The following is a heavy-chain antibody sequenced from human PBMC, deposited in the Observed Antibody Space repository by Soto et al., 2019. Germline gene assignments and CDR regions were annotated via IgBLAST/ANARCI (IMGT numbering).Heavy chain of an antibody. CDR1: GGSISSYY. J-gene: IGHJ4*02. CDR2: IYYSGST. Sequence: QVQLQESGPGLVKPSETLSLTCTVSGGSISSYYWSWIRQPPGKGLEWIGYIYYSGSTNYNPSLKSRVTISVDTSKNQFSLKLSSVTAADTAVYYCARGGGAYYDSSGYYFDYWGQGTLVTVSS. V-gene: IGHV4-59*01. D-gene: IGHD3-22*01. CDR3: ARGGGAYYDSSGYYFDY.